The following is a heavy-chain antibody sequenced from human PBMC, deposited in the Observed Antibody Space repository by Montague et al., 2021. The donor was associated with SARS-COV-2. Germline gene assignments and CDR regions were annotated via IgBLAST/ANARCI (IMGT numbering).Heavy chain of an antibody. CDR3: AGTQAIGYCSGGSCYDYYGMDV. Sequence: LTLTCTFSGFTFSSYAMHWVRQAPGKGLEWVAVISYDGSNKYYADSVKGRFTISRDNSKNTLYLQMNSLRAEDTAVYYCAGTQAIGYCSGGSCYDYYGMDVWGQGTTVTVSS. CDR2: ISYDGSNK. V-gene: IGHV3-30-3*01. D-gene: IGHD2-15*01. CDR1: GFTFSSYA. J-gene: IGHJ6*02.